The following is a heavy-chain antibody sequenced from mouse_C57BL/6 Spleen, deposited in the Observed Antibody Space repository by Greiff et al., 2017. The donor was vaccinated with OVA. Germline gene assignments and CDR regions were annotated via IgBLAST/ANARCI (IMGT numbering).Heavy chain of an antibody. CDR1: GYAFSSSW. V-gene: IGHV1-82*01. J-gene: IGHJ3*01. CDR2: IYPGDGDT. D-gene: IGHD2-4*01. Sequence: QVQLQQSGPELVKPGASVKISCKASGYAFSSSWMNWVKQRPGKGLEWIGRIYPGDGDTNYNGKFKGKATLTADKSSSTAYMQLSSLTSEDSAVYFCAPYDYLFAYWGQGTLVTVSA. CDR3: APYDYLFAY.